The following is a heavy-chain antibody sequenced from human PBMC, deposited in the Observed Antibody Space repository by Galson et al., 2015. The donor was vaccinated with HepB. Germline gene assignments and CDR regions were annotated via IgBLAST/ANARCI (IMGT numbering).Heavy chain of an antibody. CDR2: IIPIFGTA. Sequence: SVKVSCKASGGTFSSYAISWVRQAPGQGLEWMGGIIPIFGTANYAQKFQGRVTITADESTSTAYMELSSLRSEDTAVYYCAESPFNYYDSSGLYPHAFDYWGQGTLVTVSS. CDR1: GGTFSSYA. D-gene: IGHD3-22*01. J-gene: IGHJ4*02. CDR3: AESPFNYYDSSGLYPHAFDY. V-gene: IGHV1-69*13.